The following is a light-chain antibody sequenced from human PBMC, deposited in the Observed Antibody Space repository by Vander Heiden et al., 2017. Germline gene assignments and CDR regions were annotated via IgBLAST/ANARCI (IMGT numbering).Light chain of an antibody. Sequence: QSVLTQSPSVSAAPGQRVTISCTGSSSNIGAGYDVHWYQQLPGTAPKLLIYGNSNRPSGVPDRFSGSKSGTSASLAITGLQAEDEADYYCQSYDSSLSGSKVFGGGTKLTVL. CDR2: GNS. CDR1: SSNIGAGYD. J-gene: IGLJ3*02. V-gene: IGLV1-40*01. CDR3: QSYDSSLSGSKV.